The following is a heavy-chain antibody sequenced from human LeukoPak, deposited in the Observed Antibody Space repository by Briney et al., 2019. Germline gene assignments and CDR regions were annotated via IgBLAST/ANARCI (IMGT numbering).Heavy chain of an antibody. CDR2: ISYDGSNK. V-gene: IGHV3-30*04. J-gene: IGHJ5*02. CDR3: ARDHVAAAVGYNWFDP. Sequence: GGSLRLSCAASGFTFSSYAMHWVRPAPGKGLEWVAVISYDGSNKYYADSVKGRFTISRDNSKNTLYLQMNSLRAEDTAVYYCARDHVAAAVGYNWFDPWGQGTLVTVSS. CDR1: GFTFSSYA. D-gene: IGHD6-13*01.